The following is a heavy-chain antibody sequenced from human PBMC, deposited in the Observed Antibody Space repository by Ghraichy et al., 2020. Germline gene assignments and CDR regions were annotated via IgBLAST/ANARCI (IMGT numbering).Heavy chain of an antibody. CDR3: AKVRVAWGTFRSYPLDY. J-gene: IGHJ4*02. CDR1: GFTFSSYG. D-gene: IGHD1-26*01. V-gene: IGHV3-30*18. Sequence: GGSLRLSCAASGFTFSSYGMHWVRQAPGKGLEWVAVISYDGSNKYYADSVKGRFTISRDNSKNTLYLQMNSLRAEDTAVYYCAKVRVAWGTFRSYPLDYWGQGTLVTVSS. CDR2: ISYDGSNK.